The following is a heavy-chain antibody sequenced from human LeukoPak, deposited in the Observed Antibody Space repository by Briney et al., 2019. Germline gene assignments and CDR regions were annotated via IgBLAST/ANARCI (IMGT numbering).Heavy chain of an antibody. V-gene: IGHV1-2*02. CDR1: GYTFTGYY. CDR3: AREVMITFGGVAHYYYYYMDV. CDR2: INPNSGGT. J-gene: IGHJ6*03. D-gene: IGHD3-16*01. Sequence: GASVKVSCKASGYTFTGYYMHWVRQAPGQGLEWMGWINPNSGGTNYAQKFQGRVTMTRDTSISTAYMELSRLRSDDTAVYYCAREVMITFGGVAHYYYYYMDVWGKGTTVTVSS.